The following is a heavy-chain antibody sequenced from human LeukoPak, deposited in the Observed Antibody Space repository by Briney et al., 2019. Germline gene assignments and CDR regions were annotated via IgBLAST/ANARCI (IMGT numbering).Heavy chain of an antibody. J-gene: IGHJ4*02. V-gene: IGHV4-59*01. CDR1: GGSISTFY. D-gene: IGHD3-10*01. CDR2: IYHRGSA. Sequence: SETLSLTCTVSGGSISTFYWSWIRQSPGKGLEWIGYIYHRGSATYNPSLKGRVAISLDTSKNQFFLKLISVTAADTAVYYCARGGAYYTSGSYLGYWGQGTLVTVSS. CDR3: ARGGAYYTSGSYLGY.